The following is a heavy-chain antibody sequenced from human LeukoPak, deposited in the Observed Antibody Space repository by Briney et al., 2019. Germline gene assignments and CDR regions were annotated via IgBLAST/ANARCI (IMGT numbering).Heavy chain of an antibody. CDR3: ARDGESYSSSWYGNNWFDP. J-gene: IGHJ5*02. Sequence: GGSLRLSCAASGFTVSSNYMSWVRQAPGKGLEWVSVIYSGGSTYYADSVKGRFTISRDNSKNTLYLQMNSLRAEDTAVYYCARDGESYSSSWYGNNWFDPWGQGTLVTVSS. CDR1: GFTVSSNY. V-gene: IGHV3-53*05. CDR2: IYSGGST. D-gene: IGHD6-13*01.